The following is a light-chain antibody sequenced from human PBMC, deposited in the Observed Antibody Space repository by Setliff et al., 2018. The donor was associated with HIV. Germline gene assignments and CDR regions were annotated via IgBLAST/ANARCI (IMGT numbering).Light chain of an antibody. CDR2: EVT. CDR3: CSYAITGTVR. J-gene: IGLJ2*01. V-gene: IGLV2-14*01. Sequence: QSALTQPASVSGSPGQSITISCTGSSSDVGAFDHVSWYQQNPGNTPKLLIYEVTIRPSGISNRFSGFKSGNTASLTISGLQVEDEADYYCCSYAITGTVRFGGGTKVTVL. CDR1: SSDVGAFDH.